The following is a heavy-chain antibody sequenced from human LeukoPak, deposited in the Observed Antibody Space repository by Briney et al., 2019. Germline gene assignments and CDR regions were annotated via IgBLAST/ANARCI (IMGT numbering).Heavy chain of an antibody. Sequence: GGSLRLSCAASGFTFSSYAMHWVRQAPGKGLEWVAVISYDGSNKYYADSVKGRFTISRDNSKNTLYLQMNSLRAEDTAVYYCARGDPHSSGWDPIAEYFQHWGQGTLVTVSS. V-gene: IGHV3-30-3*01. D-gene: IGHD6-19*01. CDR1: GFTFSSYA. CDR3: ARGDPHSSGWDPIAEYFQH. J-gene: IGHJ1*01. CDR2: ISYDGSNK.